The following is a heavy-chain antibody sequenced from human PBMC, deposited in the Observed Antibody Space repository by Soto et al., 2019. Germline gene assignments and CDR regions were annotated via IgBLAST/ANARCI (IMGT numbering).Heavy chain of an antibody. CDR2: IDPSDSYT. V-gene: IGHV5-10-1*01. D-gene: IGHD4-17*01. Sequence: GESLKISCKGSGYSFTSYWISWVRQMPGKGLEWMGRIDPSDSYTNYSPSFQGHVTISADKSISTAYLQWSSLKASDTAMYYCARNWVTTWNVDDYWGQGTLVTVSS. CDR1: GYSFTSYW. CDR3: ARNWVTTWNVDDY. J-gene: IGHJ4*02.